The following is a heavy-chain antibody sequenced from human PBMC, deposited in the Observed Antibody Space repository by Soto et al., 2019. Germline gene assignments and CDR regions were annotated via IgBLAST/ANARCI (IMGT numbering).Heavy chain of an antibody. D-gene: IGHD2-21*02. CDR1: GYTFTSYA. CDR2: INAGNGNT. CDR3: ALTHYYYYYMDV. J-gene: IGHJ6*03. V-gene: IGHV1-3*01. Sequence: ASVKVSCKASGYTFTSYAMHWVRQAPGQRLKWMGWINAGNGNTKYSQKFQGRVTITRDTSANTAYMELSSLRSEDTAVYYCALTHYYYYYMDVWGKGTTVTVSS.